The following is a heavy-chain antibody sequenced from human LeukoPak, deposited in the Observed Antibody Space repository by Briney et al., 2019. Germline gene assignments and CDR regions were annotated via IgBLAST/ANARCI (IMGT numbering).Heavy chain of an antibody. CDR1: GFTFSSYA. J-gene: IGHJ4*02. CDR3: AKAPDYYDIIDY. CDR2: ISGSGGST. D-gene: IGHD3-22*01. Sequence: GGSLRLSCAASGFTFSSYAMSWVRQAPGKGLEWVSAISGSGGSTYYAASVKGRFTISRDNSRNTLYLQMNSLRAEDTAVYYCAKAPDYYDIIDYWGQGTLVTVSS. V-gene: IGHV3-23*01.